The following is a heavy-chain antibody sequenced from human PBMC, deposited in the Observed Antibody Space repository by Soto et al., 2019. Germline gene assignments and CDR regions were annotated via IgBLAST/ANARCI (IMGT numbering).Heavy chain of an antibody. CDR2: IYYSGST. J-gene: IGHJ4*02. Sequence: QVQLQESGPGLVKPSETLSLTCTVSGGTISSWYWSWIRQPPGKGLEWIGYIYYSGSTNCNPSLKSRATISVDTSKNQFSLKLSSVTAADTAVYYCASRYGSAIDFWGQGTLVTVSS. CDR3: ASRYGSAIDF. CDR1: GGTISSWY. D-gene: IGHD1-26*01. V-gene: IGHV4-59*08.